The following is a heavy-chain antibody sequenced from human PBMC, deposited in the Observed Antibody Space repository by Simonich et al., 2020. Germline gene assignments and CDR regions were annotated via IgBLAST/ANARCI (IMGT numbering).Heavy chain of an antibody. CDR1: GYSISSGYY. V-gene: IGHV4-38-2*01. D-gene: IGHD6-13*01. CDR3: ARVGYSNYYYYGMDV. J-gene: IGHJ6*02. Sequence: QVQLQESGPGLVKPSETLSLTCAVSGYSISSGYYWGWIRQPPGKGLACIGSIYHGGSTDYNPSLTSRGTISIDTSKNQFSLKLSSVTAADTAVYYCARVGYSNYYYYGMDVWGQGTTVTVSS. CDR2: IYHGGST.